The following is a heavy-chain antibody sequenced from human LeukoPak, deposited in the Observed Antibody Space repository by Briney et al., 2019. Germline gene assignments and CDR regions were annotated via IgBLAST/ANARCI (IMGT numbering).Heavy chain of an antibody. CDR1: GGSMSPYH. J-gene: IGHJ5*02. V-gene: IGHV4-59*04. CDR2: IYHSGSA. CDR3: AKKTPLNWFDP. Sequence: SETLSLTCTVSGGSMSPYHWGWIRQPPGKGLEWIGYIYHSGSAYYNPSLKSRVTMSVDRSKNQFSLKLSSVTAADTAVYYCAKKTPLNWFDPWGQGTLVTVSS.